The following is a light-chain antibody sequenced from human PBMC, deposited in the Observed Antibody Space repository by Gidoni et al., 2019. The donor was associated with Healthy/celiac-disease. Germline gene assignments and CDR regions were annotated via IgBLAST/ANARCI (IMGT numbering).Light chain of an antibody. V-gene: IGLV2-14*01. CDR2: EVS. Sequence: QSALTQPASVSGSPGPSITISCTGTSSDVGGYNYDSWYQQHPGKATKLMIYEVSNRPSGVSNRFSGSKSGNTASLTISGLQAEDEADYYCSSYTSSSTYVFGTGTKVTVL. CDR3: SSYTSSSTYV. CDR1: SSDVGGYNY. J-gene: IGLJ1*01.